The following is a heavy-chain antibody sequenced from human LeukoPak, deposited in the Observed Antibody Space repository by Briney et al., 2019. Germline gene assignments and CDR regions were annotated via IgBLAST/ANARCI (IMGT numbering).Heavy chain of an antibody. V-gene: IGHV3-48*02. Sequence: GESLRLSCAASGFTFSDYSMNWVRQAPGKGLEWVSYIDGSGDTIYYADSVKGRCTISRDNAKNSLDLQMNSLRDEDTAVYYCSRRFDCWGQGTLVTVPT. CDR1: GFTFSDYS. CDR3: SRRFDC. CDR2: IDGSGDTI. J-gene: IGHJ4*02.